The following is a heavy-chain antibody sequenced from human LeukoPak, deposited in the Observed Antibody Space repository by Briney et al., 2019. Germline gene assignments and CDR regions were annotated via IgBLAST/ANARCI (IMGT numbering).Heavy chain of an antibody. CDR2: IYTSGST. CDR1: GGSISSYY. CDR3: AARLTAAASFDS. J-gene: IGHJ5*01. D-gene: IGHD6-13*01. V-gene: IGHV4-4*07. Sequence: SETLSLTCTVSGGSISSYYWSWIRQPAGKGLEWIGRIYTSGSTNYNPSLKSRVTMSVDTSKNQFSLKLTSVTAADTAVYYCAARLTAAASFDSWGQGTLLTVSS.